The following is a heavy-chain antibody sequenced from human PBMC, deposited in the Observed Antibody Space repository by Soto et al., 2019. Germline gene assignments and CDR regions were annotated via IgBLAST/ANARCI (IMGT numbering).Heavy chain of an antibody. Sequence: SETLSLTCAVYGGSFSGYYWSWIRQPPGKGLEWIGEINHSGSTNYNPSLKSRVTISVDTSKNQFSLKLSSVTAADTAVYYCARGQRGYSYGFSSTGGWFDPWGQGTLVTVSS. CDR3: ARGQRGYSYGFSSTGGWFDP. CDR2: INHSGST. D-gene: IGHD5-18*01. J-gene: IGHJ5*02. CDR1: GGSFSGYY. V-gene: IGHV4-34*01.